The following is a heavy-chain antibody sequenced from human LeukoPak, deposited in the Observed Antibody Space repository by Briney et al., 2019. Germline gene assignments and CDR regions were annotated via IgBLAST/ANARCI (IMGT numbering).Heavy chain of an antibody. D-gene: IGHD3-10*02. CDR2: ISAYNGNT. CDR1: GYTFTSYG. V-gene: IGHV1-18*01. CDR3: AGSATIESVRYFDY. Sequence: ASVKVSCKASGYTFTSYGISWVRQAPGQGLEWMGWISAYNGNTNYAQKLQGRVTMTTDTSTSTAYMELRSLRSDDTAVYYCAGSATIESVRYFDYWGQGTLVTVSS. J-gene: IGHJ4*02.